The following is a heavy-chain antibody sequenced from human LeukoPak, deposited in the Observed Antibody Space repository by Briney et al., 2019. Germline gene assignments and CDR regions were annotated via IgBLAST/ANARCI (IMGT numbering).Heavy chain of an antibody. Sequence: GGSLRLSCAASGLTFSSYAMSWVRRAPGKGLQWVSAISVTGGSTYYADSVKGRFTISRDNSKNTLFLQMNSLRAEDTAVYYCANSLAGTTPFDYWGLGTLVTVSS. D-gene: IGHD6-13*01. CDR2: ISVTGGST. J-gene: IGHJ4*02. CDR1: GLTFSSYA. V-gene: IGHV3-23*01. CDR3: ANSLAGTTPFDY.